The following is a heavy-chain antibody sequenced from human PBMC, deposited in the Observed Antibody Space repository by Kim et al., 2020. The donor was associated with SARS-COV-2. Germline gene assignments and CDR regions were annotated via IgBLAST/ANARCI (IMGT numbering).Heavy chain of an antibody. V-gene: IGHV4-39*01. CDR1: GVSISSSSYY. D-gene: IGHD2-21*02. J-gene: IGHJ4*03. CDR2: IYYSGST. CDR3: ARVLCGGDSSDY. Sequence: SETLSLTCTVSGVSISSSSYYWGWIRQPPGKGLEWIGSIYYSGSTYYNPSLKSRVTISVDTSKNQFSLKLSSVTAADTAVYYCARVLCGGDSSDYWGQGT.